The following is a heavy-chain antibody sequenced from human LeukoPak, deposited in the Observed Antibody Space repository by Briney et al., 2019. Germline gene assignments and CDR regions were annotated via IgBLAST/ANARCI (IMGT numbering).Heavy chain of an antibody. CDR1: GYSITSGYY. CDR2: IYHRGCT. Sequence: SGTLSLTCAVSGYSITSGYYWGWIRQPPGKGLGWIVSIYHRGCTYYNPSLKSRVTKSVDTTKNQYSLKLSSVTAADTAGYYCARLHCSSTSCYLYIDSWGQGTLVTASS. D-gene: IGHD2-2*01. J-gene: IGHJ4*02. V-gene: IGHV4-38-2*01. CDR3: ARLHCSSTSCYLYIDS.